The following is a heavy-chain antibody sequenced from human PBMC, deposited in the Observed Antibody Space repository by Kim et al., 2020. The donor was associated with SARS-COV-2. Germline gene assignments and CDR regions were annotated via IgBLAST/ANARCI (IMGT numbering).Heavy chain of an antibody. Sequence: NYYAVSVKSRITINPDTPKNQFSLQLNSVTPEDTAVYYCARANIAARDFDYWGQGTLVTVSS. CDR2: N. J-gene: IGHJ4*02. V-gene: IGHV6-1*01. CDR3: ARANIAARDFDY. D-gene: IGHD6-6*01.